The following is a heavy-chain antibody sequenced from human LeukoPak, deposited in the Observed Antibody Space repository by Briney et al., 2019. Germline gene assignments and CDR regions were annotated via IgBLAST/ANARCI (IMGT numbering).Heavy chain of an antibody. CDR3: ARAAHSSTWYSRYFDL. CDR2: IGTAGEI. Sequence: PGGSLRLSCAASGFTFRSYDMHWVRQATGKGLEWVSSIGTAGEIYYPGSVKGRFTISRENAKNSLYLQMNSLRAGDTAVYYCARAAHSSTWYSRYFDLWGRGTLVTVSS. V-gene: IGHV3-13*01. D-gene: IGHD6-13*01. J-gene: IGHJ2*01. CDR1: GFTFRSYD.